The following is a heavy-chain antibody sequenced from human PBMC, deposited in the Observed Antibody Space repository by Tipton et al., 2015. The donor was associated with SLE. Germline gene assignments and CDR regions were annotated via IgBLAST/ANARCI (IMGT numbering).Heavy chain of an antibody. CDR2: IYYSGST. J-gene: IGHJ3*02. V-gene: IGHV4-39*07. CDR3: ARQLGKTRDVAFDI. D-gene: IGHD7-27*01. Sequence: GLVKPSETLSLTCTVSGGSISSSSYYWGWIRQPPGKGLEWIGSIYYSGSTYYNPSLKSRVTISVDTSKNQFSLKLSSVTAADTAVYYCARQLGKTRDVAFDIWGQGTMVTVSS. CDR1: GGSISSSSYY.